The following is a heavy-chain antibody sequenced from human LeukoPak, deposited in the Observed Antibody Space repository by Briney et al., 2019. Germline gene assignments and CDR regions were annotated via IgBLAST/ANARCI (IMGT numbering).Heavy chain of an antibody. Sequence: GASVKVSCEASGGTFSSYAISWVRQAPGQGLEWMGGIIPIFGTANYAQKFQGRVTITADESTSTAYMELSSLRSEDTAVYYCARSARSEAADYWGQGTLVTVSS. CDR1: GGTFSSYA. CDR3: ARSARSEAADY. V-gene: IGHV1-69*01. CDR2: IIPIFGTA. J-gene: IGHJ4*02.